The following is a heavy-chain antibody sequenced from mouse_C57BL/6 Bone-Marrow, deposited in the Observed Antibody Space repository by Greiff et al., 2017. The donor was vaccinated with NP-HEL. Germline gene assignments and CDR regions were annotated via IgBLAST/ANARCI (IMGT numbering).Heavy chain of an antibody. V-gene: IGHV7-1*01. D-gene: IGHD2-1*01. J-gene: IGHJ1*03. CDR1: GFTFSDFY. Sequence: EVNVVESGGGLVQSGRSLRLSCATSGFTFSDFYMEWVRQAPGKGLEWIAASRNKANDYTTEYSASVKGRFIVSRDTSQSILYLQMNALRAEDTAIYYCARDAVYGNYDLYFDVWGTGTTVTVSS. CDR3: ARDAVYGNYDLYFDV. CDR2: SRNKANDYTT.